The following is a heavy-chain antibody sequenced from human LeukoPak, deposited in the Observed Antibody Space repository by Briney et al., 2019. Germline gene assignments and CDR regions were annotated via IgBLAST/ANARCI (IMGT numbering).Heavy chain of an antibody. V-gene: IGHV1-18*01. J-gene: IGHJ5*02. CDR2: ISAYNGNT. Sequence: EASVKVSCKASGGTFSSYAISWVRQAPGQGLEWMGWISAYNGNTNYAQKLQGRVTMTTDTSTSTAYMELRSLRSDDTAVYYCARDPATPGAVMNWFDPWGQGTLVTVSS. CDR1: GGTFSSYA. D-gene: IGHD7-27*01. CDR3: ARDPATPGAVMNWFDP.